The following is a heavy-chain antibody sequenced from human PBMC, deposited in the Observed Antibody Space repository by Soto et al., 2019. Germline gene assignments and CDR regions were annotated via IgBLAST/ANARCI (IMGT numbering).Heavy chain of an antibody. V-gene: IGHV2-5*02. CDR1: GFSLSTSGVG. CDR2: IYWDDDK. J-gene: IGHJ2*01. D-gene: IGHD3-16*01. CDR3: AHSGKVRFNWYFDL. Sequence: QITLKESGPTLVKPTQTLTLTCTFSGFSLSTSGVGVGWIRQPPGKALEWLALIYWDDDKRYSPSLKSRLTITKDTSKNPVVLTMTNMDPVDTATYYCAHSGKVRFNWYFDLWGRGTLVTVSS.